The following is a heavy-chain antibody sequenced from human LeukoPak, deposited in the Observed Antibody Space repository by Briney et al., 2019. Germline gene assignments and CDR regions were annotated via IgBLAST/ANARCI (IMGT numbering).Heavy chain of an antibody. CDR3: ARDRGRTGTTDY. CDR2: ISSSSSYI. CDR1: GFTFSSYS. D-gene: IGHD1-7*01. V-gene: IGHV3-21*01. J-gene: IGHJ4*02. Sequence: PGGSLRLSCAASGFTFSSYSMNWVRQAPGKGLEWVSSISSSSSYIYYADSVKGRFTISRDNAKNSLYLQMNSLRAEDTAVYYCARDRGRTGTTDYWGQGTLVTVSS.